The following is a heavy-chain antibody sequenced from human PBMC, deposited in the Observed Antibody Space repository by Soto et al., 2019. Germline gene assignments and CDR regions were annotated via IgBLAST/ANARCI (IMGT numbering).Heavy chain of an antibody. Sequence: EVQLVESGGGLVKPGGSLRLSCAASGFTFSSYSMNWVRQAPGKGLEWVSSISSSSSYIYYADSVKGRFTISRDNAKNSLYLQMNSLRAEDTAVYYCASFYGSGSPPFDPWGQGTLVTVSS. D-gene: IGHD3-10*01. J-gene: IGHJ5*02. CDR1: GFTFSSYS. CDR3: ASFYGSGSPPFDP. CDR2: ISSSSSYI. V-gene: IGHV3-21*01.